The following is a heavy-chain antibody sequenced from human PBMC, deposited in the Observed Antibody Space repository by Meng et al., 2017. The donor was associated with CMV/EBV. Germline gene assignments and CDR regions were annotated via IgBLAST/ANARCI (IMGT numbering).Heavy chain of an antibody. Sequence: GSLRLSCTVSGGSISSYYWNWIRQPPGKGLEWIGYIYYSGSTNHNPSLKSRVTISVDTSKNQFSLKLSSVTAADTAVYYCAREGSFDGEFSHYYYGMDVWGQGTTVTVSS. J-gene: IGHJ6*02. CDR1: GGSISSYY. CDR3: AREGSFDGEFSHYYYGMDV. CDR2: IYYSGST. V-gene: IGHV4-59*01. D-gene: IGHD3-10*01.